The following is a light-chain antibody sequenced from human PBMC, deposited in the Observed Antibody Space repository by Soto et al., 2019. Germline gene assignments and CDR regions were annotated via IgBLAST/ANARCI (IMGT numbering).Light chain of an antibody. CDR3: QSYDSRLTGWGM. V-gene: IGLV1-40*01. CDR2: GNS. J-gene: IGLJ3*02. CDR1: SSDIGAGYD. Sequence: QSVLTQPPSVSGAPGQRVTLSCTGSSSDIGAGYDVHWYHQFPGTAAKLLIYGNSNRPSGVPDLFSGAKSGTSASLAITGLQAEDEADYYCQSYDSRLTGWGMFGGGTKLTVL.